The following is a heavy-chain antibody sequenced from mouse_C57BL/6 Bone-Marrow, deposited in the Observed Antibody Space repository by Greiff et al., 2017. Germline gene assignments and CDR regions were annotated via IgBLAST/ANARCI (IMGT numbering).Heavy chain of an antibody. CDR2: ISSGSSTI. J-gene: IGHJ1*03. CDR3: ATLYYYGSSRYWYFDV. Sequence: EVMLVESGGGLVKPGGSLKLSCAASGFTFSDSGMHWVRQAPEKGLEWVAYISSGSSTIYYADTVKGRFTISRDNAKNTLFLQMTSLRSEDTAMYYCATLYYYGSSRYWYFDVGGTGTTVTVSS. D-gene: IGHD1-1*01. CDR1: GFTFSDSG. V-gene: IGHV5-17*01.